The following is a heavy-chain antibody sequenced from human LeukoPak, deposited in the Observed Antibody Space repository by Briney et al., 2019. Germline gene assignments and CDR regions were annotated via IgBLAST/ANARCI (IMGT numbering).Heavy chain of an antibody. CDR1: GYSISSGYY. CDR3: ARDGLAYCGGDCYLGNWFDP. CDR2: IYTSGST. J-gene: IGHJ5*02. D-gene: IGHD2-21*01. V-gene: IGHV4-38-2*02. Sequence: PSETLSLTCAVSGYSISSGYYWGWIRQPPGKGLEWIGRIYTSGSTNYNPSLKSRVTISVDTSKNQFSLKLSSVTAADTAVYYCARDGLAYCGGDCYLGNWFDPWGQGTLVTVSS.